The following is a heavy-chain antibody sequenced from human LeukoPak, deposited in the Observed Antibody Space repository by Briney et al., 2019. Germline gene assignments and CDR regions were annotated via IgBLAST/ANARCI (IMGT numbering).Heavy chain of an antibody. Sequence: PGGSLRLSCAASGFAFSSYWMHWVRQAPGKGLVWVSHINNDGGSITYADSVKGRFTISRDNAKNTVFLQMNSLRAEDTAVYYCARVGTNWYFDLWGCGALVTVSS. D-gene: IGHD3-10*01. J-gene: IGHJ2*01. CDR3: ARVGTNWYFDL. V-gene: IGHV3-74*01. CDR2: INNDGGSI. CDR1: GFAFSSYW.